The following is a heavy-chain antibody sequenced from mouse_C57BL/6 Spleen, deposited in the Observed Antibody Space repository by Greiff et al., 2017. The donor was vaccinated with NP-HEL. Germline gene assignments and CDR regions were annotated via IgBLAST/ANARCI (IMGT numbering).Heavy chain of an antibody. CDR2: IYPSDSET. V-gene: IGHV1-61*01. CDR3: ARSAVVATDYFDY. J-gene: IGHJ2*01. CDR1: GYTFTSYW. Sequence: QVQLQQSGAELVRPGSSVKLSCKASGYTFTSYWMDWVKQRPGQGLEWIGNIYPSDSETHYNQKFKDKATLTVDKSSSTAYMQLSSLTSEDSAVYYCARSAVVATDYFDYWGQGTTLTVSS. D-gene: IGHD1-1*01.